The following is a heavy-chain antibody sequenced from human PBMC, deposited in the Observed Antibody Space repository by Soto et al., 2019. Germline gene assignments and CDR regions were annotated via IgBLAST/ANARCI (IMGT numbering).Heavy chain of an antibody. J-gene: IGHJ4*02. CDR3: AHGARGWLRSSYYFDY. Sequence: SGPTLVNPTQALTLTCTFSGFSLSTSGVGVGWIRQPPGKALEWLALIYWDDDKRYSPSLKSRLTITKDTSKNQVVLTMTNMDPVDTATYYCAHGARGWLRSSYYFDYWGQGTLVTVSS. D-gene: IGHD5-12*01. V-gene: IGHV2-5*02. CDR2: IYWDDDK. CDR1: GFSLSTSGVG.